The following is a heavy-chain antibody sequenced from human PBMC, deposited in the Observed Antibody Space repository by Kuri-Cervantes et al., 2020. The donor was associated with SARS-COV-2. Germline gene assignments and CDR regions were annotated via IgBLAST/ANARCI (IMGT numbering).Heavy chain of an antibody. J-gene: IGHJ4*02. CDR3: AKDYYYDSSGYPRVVVDY. D-gene: IGHD3-22*01. CDR2: ISSNGGST. V-gene: IGHV3-64*04. Sequence: GESLKISCSASGFTFSSYAMHWVRQAPGKGLEYVSAISSNGGSTYYADSVKGRFTISRDNSKNTLYLQMNSLRAEDTAVYYCAKDYYYDSSGYPRVVVDYWGQGTLVTVSS. CDR1: GFTFSSYA.